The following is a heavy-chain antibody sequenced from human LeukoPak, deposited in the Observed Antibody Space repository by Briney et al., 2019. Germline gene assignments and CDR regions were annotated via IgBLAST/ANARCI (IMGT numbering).Heavy chain of an antibody. Sequence: GVSLHSSYHGSGSGFTSYWIGWLRPMPGKGLEWMGMIYPGDSDTRYSPSFQGHVPISADKSISTAYLQWSSLKASDTAMYYCARRMGPWAFDIWGQGTMVTVSS. V-gene: IGHV5-51*01. J-gene: IGHJ3*02. CDR2: IYPGDSDT. CDR3: ARRMGPWAFDI. CDR1: GSGFTSYW. D-gene: IGHD5-24*01.